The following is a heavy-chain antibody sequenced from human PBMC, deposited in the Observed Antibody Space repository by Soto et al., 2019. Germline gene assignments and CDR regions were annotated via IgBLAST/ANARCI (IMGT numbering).Heavy chain of an antibody. CDR1: GGSISSYY. CDR2: IYYSGST. Sequence: QVQLQESGPGLVKPSETLSLTCTVSGGSISSYYWSWIRQPPGKGLEWIGYIYYSGSTNYNPSLESRVTIPGDPSKNRFSLKLSSVTAADTAVYYCARGRDYYGSGCLDYWGQGTLVTVSS. D-gene: IGHD3-10*01. J-gene: IGHJ4*02. V-gene: IGHV4-59*08. CDR3: ARGRDYYGSGCLDY.